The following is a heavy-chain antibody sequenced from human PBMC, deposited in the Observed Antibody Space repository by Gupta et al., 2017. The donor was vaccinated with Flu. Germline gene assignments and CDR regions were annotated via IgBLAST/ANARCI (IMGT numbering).Heavy chain of an antibody. Sequence: EVQLLESGGGLVQPGGSLRLSCSASGSTFSSYALSWVRQAPGKGLEWVSSFSGSDGSTYYADSVKGRFTISRDNSKNTLYLQMNSLRAEDTAVYYCAKDIAAAAPSAEYFQHWGQGTLVTVSS. V-gene: IGHV3-23*01. CDR1: GSTFSSYA. D-gene: IGHD6-13*01. CDR2: FSGSDGST. J-gene: IGHJ1*01. CDR3: AKDIAAAAPSAEYFQH.